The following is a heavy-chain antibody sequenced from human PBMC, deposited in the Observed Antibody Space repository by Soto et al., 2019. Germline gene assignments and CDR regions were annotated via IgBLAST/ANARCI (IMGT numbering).Heavy chain of an antibody. CDR2: IDTGSRNI. CDR3: VRDWPVV. V-gene: IGHV3-48*02. Sequence: EVPLVESGGGLVQPGGSLRLSCVASGFIFSSSPMHWVRQAPGKGLQWLSYIDTGSRNIYYIDSVKGRFTVSRDNASNSLYLHMNSLRDDDTAVYYYVRDWPVVWVQGTLLTVTS. J-gene: IGHJ4*02. CDR1: GFIFSSSP.